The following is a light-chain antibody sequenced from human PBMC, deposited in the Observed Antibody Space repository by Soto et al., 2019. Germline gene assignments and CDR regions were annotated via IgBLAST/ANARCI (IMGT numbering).Light chain of an antibody. Sequence: QSVLTQPPSVSAAPGQKVTISCSGSSSNIENNYVSWYQQLPGTAPKLLIYDTHKRPSRIPDRFSGSRSGTSATLGITGLQTGDEGDYYCGTWDSSLSSVVFGGGTLLTVL. V-gene: IGLV1-51*01. CDR3: GTWDSSLSSVV. J-gene: IGLJ2*01. CDR2: DTH. CDR1: SSNIENNY.